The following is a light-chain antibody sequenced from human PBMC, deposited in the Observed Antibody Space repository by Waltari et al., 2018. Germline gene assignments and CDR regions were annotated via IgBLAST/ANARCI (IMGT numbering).Light chain of an antibody. CDR2: DVT. J-gene: IGLJ1*01. V-gene: IGLV2-14*01. CDR1: NSDVGGYNY. CDR3: NSYRNINTYV. Sequence: QSALTQPAFVSGSPGQSITIFCIGTNSDVGGYNYVSWYQQHPGKAPKLMIYDVTNGPAGCFNRFSGSKAANTASLTISGLQAEDEADYYCNSYRNINTYVFGTGTKVTVL.